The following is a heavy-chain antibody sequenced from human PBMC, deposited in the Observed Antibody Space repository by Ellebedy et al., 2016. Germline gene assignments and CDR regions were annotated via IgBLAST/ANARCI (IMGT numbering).Heavy chain of an antibody. CDR3: ARVGYDFSYYYYYYMDV. D-gene: IGHD3-3*01. CDR2: MNPNSGNT. CDR1: GYTFTSYD. V-gene: IGHV1-8*01. J-gene: IGHJ6*03. Sequence: ASVKVSXXASGYTFTSYDINWVRQATGQGLEWMGWMNPNSGNTGYAQKFQGRVTMTRNTSISTAYMELSSLRSEDTAVYYCARVGYDFSYYYYYYMDVWGKGTTVTVSS.